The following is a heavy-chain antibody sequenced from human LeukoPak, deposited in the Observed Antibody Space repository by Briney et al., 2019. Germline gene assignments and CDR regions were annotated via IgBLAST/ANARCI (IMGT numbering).Heavy chain of an antibody. Sequence: GGSLRLSCAASGFTFSSYAMHWVRQAPGKGLEWVAVISYDGSNKYYADSVKGRFTISRDNSKNTLYLQMNSLRAEDTAVYYCARDWQQWLGGYFDYWGQGTLVTVS. V-gene: IGHV3-30-3*01. D-gene: IGHD6-19*01. J-gene: IGHJ4*02. CDR3: ARDWQQWLGGYFDY. CDR2: ISYDGSNK. CDR1: GFTFSSYA.